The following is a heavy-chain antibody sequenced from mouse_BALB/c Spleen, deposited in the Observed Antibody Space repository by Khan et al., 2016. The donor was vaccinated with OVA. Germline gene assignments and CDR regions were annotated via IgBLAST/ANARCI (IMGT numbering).Heavy chain of an antibody. CDR1: GYTFTDYS. CDR3: AGRKFWYFDV. CDR2: INTETGEP. J-gene: IGHJ1*01. Sequence: QIQLVQSGPELKKPGETVKISCKASGYTFTDYSMHWVKQAPGKGLKWMGWINTETGEPTYADDFTGRFAFSLETSASTAYLQINNLKNEDTATYFCAGRKFWYFDVWGAGTTVTVSS. V-gene: IGHV9-2-1*01.